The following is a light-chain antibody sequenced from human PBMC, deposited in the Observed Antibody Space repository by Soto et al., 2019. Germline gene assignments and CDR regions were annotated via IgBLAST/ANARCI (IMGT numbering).Light chain of an antibody. J-gene: IGLJ1*01. V-gene: IGLV1-40*01. CDR2: GNS. CDR3: QSYDSSLSAHYV. Sequence: QSVLTHPPSVSGAELQRVTISCTGSSSNIGATYDVQWYQQLPGTAPKLLIYGNSNRPSGVPDRFSGSKSGTSASLAITGLQADDEADYYCQSYDSSLSAHYVFGTGTKVTVL. CDR1: SSNIGATYD.